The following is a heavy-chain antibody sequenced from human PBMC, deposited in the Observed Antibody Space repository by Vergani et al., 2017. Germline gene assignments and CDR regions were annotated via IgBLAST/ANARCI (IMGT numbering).Heavy chain of an antibody. D-gene: IGHD3-22*01. CDR3: ARLSYDTTPYLQGGYDC. CDR2: ISSSSSTI. J-gene: IGHJ4*02. CDR1: GFTFSSYS. V-gene: IGHV3-48*01. Sequence: EVQLVESGGGLVQPGGSLRLSCAASGFTFSSYSMNWVRQAPGKGLEWVSYISSSSSTIYYADSVKGRFTISRDNSKNMLYLQMNSLRAEDTAVYYCARLSYDTTPYLQGGYDCWGQGTLVSVSS.